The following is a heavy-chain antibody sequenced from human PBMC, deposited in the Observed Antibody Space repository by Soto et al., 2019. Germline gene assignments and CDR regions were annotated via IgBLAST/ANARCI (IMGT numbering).Heavy chain of an antibody. V-gene: IGHV4-59*11. CDR2: IFYSGST. Sequence: SETLSLTCTVSGGSISSHYWSWIRQPPGKGLEWIGYIFYSGSTNYNPSLKSRVTISVDTSKNHFSLNLSSVTAADTAVYYCARRYGYSFDFWGQGTLVTVSS. D-gene: IGHD4-4*01. J-gene: IGHJ4*02. CDR3: ARRYGYSFDF. CDR1: GGSISSHY.